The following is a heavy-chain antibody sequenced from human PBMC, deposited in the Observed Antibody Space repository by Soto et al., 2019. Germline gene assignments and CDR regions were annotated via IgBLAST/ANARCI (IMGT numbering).Heavy chain of an antibody. Sequence: GSLRLSCAASGFTFSTYSMNWVRQAPGKGLEWVSTIISSGNYADYADSVKGRFTISRDNSKDTLYLQMTGLKAEDTAGYYCAQEVSWCVETLGQGTLVSFSS. V-gene: IGHV3-23*01. CDR3: AQEVSWCVET. J-gene: IGHJ5*02. CDR2: IISSGNYA. CDR1: GFTFSTYS. D-gene: IGHD6-13*01.